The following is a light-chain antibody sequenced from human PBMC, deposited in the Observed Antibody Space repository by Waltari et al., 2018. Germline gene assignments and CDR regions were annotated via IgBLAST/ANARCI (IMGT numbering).Light chain of an antibody. CDR1: SSDVGSHNF. J-gene: IGLJ3*02. CDR2: EDN. CDR3: CSYAGGSPRWV. Sequence: QSALTQPASVSGSPGQSITISCTESSSDVGSHNFVSWYQQHPGKAPKVMIYEDNKRPAGLSNRLSGSKSGNTASLTISGLQADDEADYYCCSYAGGSPRWVFGGGTKLTVL. V-gene: IGLV2-23*01.